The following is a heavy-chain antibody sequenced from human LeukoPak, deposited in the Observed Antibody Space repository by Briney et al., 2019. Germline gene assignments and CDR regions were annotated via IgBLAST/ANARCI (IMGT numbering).Heavy chain of an antibody. CDR2: ISDSSRTI. CDR1: VFTFSDYY. V-gene: IGHV3-11*01. CDR3: ARSSLPGRSGRTEYFQH. D-gene: IGHD6-19*01. J-gene: IGHJ1*01. Sequence: SVGSLRLSSAASVFTFSDYYMTAICQAPGEGLRWRSVISDSSRTIYYADSVKGRFTISRDNAKNSLYLQMSSLRAEDTAIYYCARSSLPGRSGRTEYFQHWGQGALVTVSS.